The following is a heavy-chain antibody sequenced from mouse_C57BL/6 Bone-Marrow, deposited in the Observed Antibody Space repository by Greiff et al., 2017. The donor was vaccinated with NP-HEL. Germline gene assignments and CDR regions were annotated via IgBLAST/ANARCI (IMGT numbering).Heavy chain of an antibody. CDR2: IFPGSGST. J-gene: IGHJ3*01. D-gene: IGHD2-4*01. CDR3: ARWGLRREGFAY. CDR1: GYTFTDYY. Sequence: VQRVESGPELVKPGASVKISCKASGYTFTDYYINWVKQRPGQGLEWIGWIFPGSGSTYYNEKFKGKATLTVDKSSSTAYMLLSSLTSEDSAVDFCARWGLRREGFAYWGQGTLVTVSA. V-gene: IGHV1-75*01.